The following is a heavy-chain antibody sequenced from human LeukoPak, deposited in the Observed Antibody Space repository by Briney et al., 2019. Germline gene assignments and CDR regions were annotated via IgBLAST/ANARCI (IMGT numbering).Heavy chain of an antibody. CDR3: ARVVFHVRYYYDQPWYFDL. D-gene: IGHD3-22*01. CDR2: ISSSSSSI. CDR1: GFTFSSYD. V-gene: IGHV3-48*04. J-gene: IGHJ2*01. Sequence: GGSLRLSCAASGFTFSSYDTNWVRQAPGKGLEWVSYISSSSSSIYYADSVKGRFTISRDNAKNSLYLQMNSLRAEDTAVYYCARVVFHVRYYYDQPWYFDLWGRGTLVTVSS.